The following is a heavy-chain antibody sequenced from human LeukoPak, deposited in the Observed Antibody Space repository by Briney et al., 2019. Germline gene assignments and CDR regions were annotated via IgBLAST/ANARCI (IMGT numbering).Heavy chain of an antibody. CDR3: ARTPGGDVDTAMVPSDY. D-gene: IGHD5-18*01. V-gene: IGHV3-21*01. J-gene: IGHJ4*02. CDR1: GFTFSSYS. CDR2: ISSSSSYI. Sequence: GGSLRLSCAASGFTFSSYSMNWVRQAPGKGLEWVSSISSSSSYIYYADSVKGRFTISRDNAKNSLYLQMNSLRAEDTAVYYCARTPGGDVDTAMVPSDYWGQGTLVTVSS.